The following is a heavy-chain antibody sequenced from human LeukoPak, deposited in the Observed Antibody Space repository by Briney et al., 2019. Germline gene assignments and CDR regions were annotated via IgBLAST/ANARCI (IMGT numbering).Heavy chain of an antibody. CDR2: INHSVST. V-gene: IGHV4-34*01. CDR3: ARQVEVVLAAMPNTFDY. Sequence: SETLSLTCAVYGGSFSGYYWSWIRQPPGEGLEWIGEINHSVSTNYNPSLKSRVTISVDTSKNQFSLKLSSVTAADTAVYYCARQVEVVLAAMPNTFDYWGQGTLVTVSS. D-gene: IGHD2-2*01. J-gene: IGHJ4*02. CDR1: GGSFSGYY.